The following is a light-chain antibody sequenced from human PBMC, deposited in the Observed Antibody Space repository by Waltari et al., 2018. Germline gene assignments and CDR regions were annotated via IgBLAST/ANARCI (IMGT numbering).Light chain of an antibody. CDR2: EDN. V-gene: IGLV6-57*03. CDR3: QSYDSSNNV. CDR1: SGSIATHP. J-gene: IGLJ6*01. Sequence: NFMLTQPHSVSESPGKTVTISCTRSSGSIATHPVQSYQQPPGSAPTPVIYEDNQRPSGVPDRFSGSIDSSSNSASLTISGLKTEDEADYYCQSYDSSNNVFGSGTKVTVL.